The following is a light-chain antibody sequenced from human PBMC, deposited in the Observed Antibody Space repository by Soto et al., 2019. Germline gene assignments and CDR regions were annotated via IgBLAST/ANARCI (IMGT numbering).Light chain of an antibody. J-gene: IGLJ2*01. CDR2: NTY. V-gene: IGLV8-61*01. CDR1: SGSVSTSYY. Sequence: QAVVTQEPSFSVSPGGTVTLTCGLSSGSVSTSYYASWYQQTPGQAPRTLIYNTYTRSSGVPDRFSASILGDKAALTITGAQADDESDYYCVLYMGSGISVFGGGTQLTVL. CDR3: VLYMGSGISV.